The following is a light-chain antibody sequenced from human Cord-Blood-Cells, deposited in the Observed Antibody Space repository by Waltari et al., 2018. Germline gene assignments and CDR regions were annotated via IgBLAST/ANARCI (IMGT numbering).Light chain of an antibody. J-gene: IGKJ3*01. CDR3: QQYYSTPFT. V-gene: IGKV4-1*01. Sequence: DIVMTQSPDSLAVSLGERATINCKSSQSVLYSSNNKNYLAWYQQKPGQPPKLLIYWASTRESRVPDRFSGSWSGTDFTLTISSLQAEDVAVYYCQQYYSTPFTFGPGTKVDIK. CDR1: QSVLYSSNNKNY. CDR2: WAS.